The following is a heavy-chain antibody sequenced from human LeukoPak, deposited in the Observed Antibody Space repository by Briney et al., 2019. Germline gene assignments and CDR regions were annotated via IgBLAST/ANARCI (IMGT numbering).Heavy chain of an antibody. D-gene: IGHD5-18*01. V-gene: IGHV3-64*01. CDR2: ISSNGGST. J-gene: IGHJ4*02. CDR1: GFTFSSYA. Sequence: GGTLRFSCAAPGFTFSSYAMHWVGQPPGKGLEYVSAISSNGGSTYYANSVKGRFTISRDNSKNTLFLQMGSLRAEDMAVYYCAREVRAYSYGEPPGYWGQGTLVTVSS. CDR3: AREVRAYSYGEPPGY.